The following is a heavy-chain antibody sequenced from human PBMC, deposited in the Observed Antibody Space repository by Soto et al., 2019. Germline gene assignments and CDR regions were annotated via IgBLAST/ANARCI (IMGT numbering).Heavy chain of an antibody. CDR3: ASRGGGYNSFDY. V-gene: IGHV4-59*12. Sequence: NPSETLSLTCTVSGGSISSYYWSWIRQPPGKGLEWIGYIYYSGSTNYNPSLKSRVTISVDTSKNQFSLKLSSVTAADTAVYYCASRGGGYNSFDYWGQGTLVTVSS. CDR2: IYYSGST. D-gene: IGHD5-12*01. CDR1: GGSISSYY. J-gene: IGHJ4*02.